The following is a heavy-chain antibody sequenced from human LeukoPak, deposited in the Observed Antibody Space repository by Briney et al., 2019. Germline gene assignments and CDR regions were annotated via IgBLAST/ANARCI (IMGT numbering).Heavy chain of an antibody. CDR3: ASARHGDFVWDY. CDR1: GYSFKYW. CDR2: IYSGDSQT. V-gene: IGHV5-51*01. J-gene: IGHJ4*02. D-gene: IGHD4-17*01. Sequence: GESLKTSCKGSGYSFKYWIGWVRQMPGKGLEWMGIIYSGDSQTKYSPSFQGRVTISIDNSITTAYLQWRSLEASDTAMYYCASARHGDFVWDYWGQGTLVTVSS.